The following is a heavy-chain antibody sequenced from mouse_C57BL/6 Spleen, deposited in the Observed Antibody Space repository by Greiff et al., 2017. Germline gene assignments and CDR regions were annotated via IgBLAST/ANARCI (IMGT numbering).Heavy chain of an antibody. D-gene: IGHD2-3*01. CDR3: ARVGDGYYAFDY. Sequence: QVQLQQPGAELVMPGASVKLSCKASGYTFTSYWMHWVKQRPGQGLEWIGEIAPSDSYTNYNQKFKGKSTLTVDKSSSTAYMQLSSLTSEDSAVYYCARVGDGYYAFDYWGQGTTLTVSS. V-gene: IGHV1-69*01. CDR1: GYTFTSYW. CDR2: IAPSDSYT. J-gene: IGHJ2*01.